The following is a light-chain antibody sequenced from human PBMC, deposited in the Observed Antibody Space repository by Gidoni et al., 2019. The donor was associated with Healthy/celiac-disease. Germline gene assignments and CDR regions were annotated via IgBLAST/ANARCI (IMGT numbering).Light chain of an antibody. V-gene: IGKV3-20*01. Sequence: EIVLTKSPGTLSLSPGERATLSCRASQSVSSSYLAWYQQKPGQAPRLLIYGASSRATGIPDRFSGSWSGTDFTLTISRLEPEDFAVYYCQQYGSSPLTFGGXTKVEIK. CDR1: QSVSSSY. CDR3: QQYGSSPLT. CDR2: GAS. J-gene: IGKJ4*01.